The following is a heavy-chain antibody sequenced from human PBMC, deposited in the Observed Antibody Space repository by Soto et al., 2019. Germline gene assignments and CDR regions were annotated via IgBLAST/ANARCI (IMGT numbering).Heavy chain of an antibody. CDR2: ISQSGNT. D-gene: IGHD6-6*01. CDR1: SGSFSGYY. V-gene: IGHV4-34*01. CDR3: ARAPKVSGSSQTHPDF. Sequence: SETLSLTCSIYSGSFSGYYCSWIRQPPGKGLEWIGEISQSGNTNYSPSLKSRVSISIDTSKKQFSLNLASVSAADTAVYYCARAPKVSGSSQTHPDFWGQGTLVTVSS. J-gene: IGHJ4*02.